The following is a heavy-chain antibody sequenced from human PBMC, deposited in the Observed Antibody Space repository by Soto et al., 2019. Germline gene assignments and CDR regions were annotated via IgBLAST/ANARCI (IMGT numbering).Heavy chain of an antibody. J-gene: IGHJ4*02. V-gene: IGHV4-34*01. CDR2: INHSGST. CDR3: ARERVGSGYDPNLDY. CDR1: GGSFSGYY. D-gene: IGHD5-12*01. Sequence: PSETLSLTCAVYGGSFSGYYWSWIRQPPGKGLEWIGEINHSGSTNYNPSLKSRVTISVDTSKNQFSLKLSSVTAADTAVYYCARERVGSGYDPNLDYWGQGNLVTVSS.